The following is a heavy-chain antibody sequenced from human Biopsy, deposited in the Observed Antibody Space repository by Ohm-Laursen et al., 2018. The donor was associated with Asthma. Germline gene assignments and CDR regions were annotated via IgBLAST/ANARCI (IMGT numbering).Heavy chain of an antibody. D-gene: IGHD1-1*01. J-gene: IGHJ3*02. V-gene: IGHV3-30*06. CDR2: ISKDASTQ. Sequence: SLRLSCAATGFVFRSHAMHWVRQAPGKGLEWVGVISKDASTQDYADSVKGRFTMARDNSKNTLDLQMNSLREEDTAVYYCVRDGTDDAFDIWGQGTVVSVSS. CDR3: VRDGTDDAFDI. CDR1: GFVFRSHA.